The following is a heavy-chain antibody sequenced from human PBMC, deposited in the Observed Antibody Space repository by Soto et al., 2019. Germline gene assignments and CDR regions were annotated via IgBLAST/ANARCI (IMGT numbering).Heavy chain of an antibody. D-gene: IGHD3-3*01. CDR1: GFSFRDSA. Sequence: PVGSLRLSCSASGFSFRDSAMHWVRQAPGKGVEYVSAISTNGRTTYYADSVKGRFTISRDNSKNTVDLQMSSLRAEDTAVYYCVRDIFGVVIFDSWGQGTPVTVSS. CDR2: ISTNGRTT. J-gene: IGHJ4*02. V-gene: IGHV3-64D*06. CDR3: VRDIFGVVIFDS.